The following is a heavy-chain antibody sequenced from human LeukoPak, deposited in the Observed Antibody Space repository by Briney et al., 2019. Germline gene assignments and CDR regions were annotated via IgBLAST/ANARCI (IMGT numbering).Heavy chain of an antibody. Sequence: WASVKVSCKASGYTFTGYYMHWVRQAPGQGLEWMGWINPNSGGTNYAQKFQGRVTMTRDTSISTAYMELSRLRSDDTAVYYCARDRVSSGWYRPSKHDYFDYWGQGTLVTVSS. J-gene: IGHJ4*02. CDR3: ARDRVSSGWYRPSKHDYFDY. V-gene: IGHV1-2*02. CDR1: GYTFTGYY. CDR2: INPNSGGT. D-gene: IGHD6-19*01.